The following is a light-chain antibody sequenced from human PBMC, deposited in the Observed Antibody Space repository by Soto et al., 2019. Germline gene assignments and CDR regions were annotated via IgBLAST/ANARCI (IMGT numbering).Light chain of an antibody. CDR1: QSISSK. Sequence: DIQMTQSPSSLSASVGDRVTITCRASQSISSKLNWYQQKPGKVPKLLIYAASSLQSGVPSRFSGSGSGTDFTLTISSLQPEDFATYYCQQSYSSPPTFGQGTRWIS. J-gene: IGKJ1*01. CDR2: AAS. V-gene: IGKV1-39*01. CDR3: QQSYSSPPT.